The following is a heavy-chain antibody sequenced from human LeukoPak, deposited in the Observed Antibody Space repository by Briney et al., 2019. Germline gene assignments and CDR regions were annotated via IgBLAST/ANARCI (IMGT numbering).Heavy chain of an antibody. D-gene: IGHD3-10*01. CDR3: AKAKYYYGSGSSPDAFDI. CDR2: ISGSGGST. J-gene: IGHJ3*02. V-gene: IGHV3-23*01. CDR1: GFTFSSSA. Sequence: QPGGSLRLSCAASGFTFSSSAMSWVRQAPGKGLEWVSAISGSGGSTYYADSVKGRFTISRDNSKNTLYLQMNSLRAEDTAVYYCAKAKYYYGSGSSPDAFDIWGQGTMVTVSS.